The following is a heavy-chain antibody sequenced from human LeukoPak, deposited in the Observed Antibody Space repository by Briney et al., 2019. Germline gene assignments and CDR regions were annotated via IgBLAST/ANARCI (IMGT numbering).Heavy chain of an antibody. J-gene: IGHJ4*02. CDR3: TTWGYDSSGYYFHDY. V-gene: IGHV3-15*01. Sequence: GGSLRLSCAAPGFTFSNAWMNWVRQAPGKGLEWVGRIKSKTDGETADHAAPVKGRFTISRDDSKNTLYLQMNSLKTEDTAVYYCTTWGYDSSGYYFHDYWGQGTLVTVSS. CDR1: GFTFSNAW. CDR2: IKSKTDGETA. D-gene: IGHD3-22*01.